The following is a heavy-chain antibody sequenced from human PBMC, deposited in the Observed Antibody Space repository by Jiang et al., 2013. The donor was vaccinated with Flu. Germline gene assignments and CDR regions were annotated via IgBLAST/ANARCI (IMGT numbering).Heavy chain of an antibody. CDR1: GGTFSSYA. J-gene: IGHJ6*02. Sequence: SGAEVKKPGSSVKVSCKASGGTFSSYAISWVRQAPGQGLEWMGGIIPIFGTANYAQKFQGRVTITADESTSTAYMELSSLRSEDTAVYYCASEGSVPAAIRYYYGMDVWGQGTTVTVSS. CDR3: ASEGSVPAAIRYYYGMDV. D-gene: IGHD2-2*02. V-gene: IGHV1-69*01. CDR2: IIPIFGTA.